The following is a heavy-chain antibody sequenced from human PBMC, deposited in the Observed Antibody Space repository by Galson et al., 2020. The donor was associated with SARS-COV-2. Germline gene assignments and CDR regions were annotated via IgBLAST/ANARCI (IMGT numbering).Heavy chain of an antibody. D-gene: IGHD3-3*01. CDR1: GGSISSGGYY. CDR3: ARVCGPRITIFGVVDYYYYMDV. CDR2: IYYSGST. V-gene: IGHV4-31*03. J-gene: IGHJ6*03. Sequence: SETLSLTCPVSGGSISSGGYYWSWIRQHPGKGLEWIGYIYYSGSTYYNPYLKSRVTISVDTSKNQFSLKLSSVTAADTAVYYCARVCGPRITIFGVVDYYYYMDVWGKGTTVTVSS.